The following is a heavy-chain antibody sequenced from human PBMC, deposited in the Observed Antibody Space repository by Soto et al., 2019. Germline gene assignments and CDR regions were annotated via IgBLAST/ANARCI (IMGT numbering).Heavy chain of an antibody. D-gene: IGHD6-13*01. J-gene: IGHJ6*02. V-gene: IGHV5-51*01. CDR3: ARTSGAGKYYYGMAV. CDR1: GYSFTSDL. Sequence: GESLKICCKCCGYSFTSDLIGVVRPMPGEGLEWMGVVYPGGSDTRYSPSFHGQVTLSADKSISPAYLQWSSLKASDTAMYYCARTSGAGKYYYGMAVWGQGTTVTVS. CDR2: VYPGGSDT.